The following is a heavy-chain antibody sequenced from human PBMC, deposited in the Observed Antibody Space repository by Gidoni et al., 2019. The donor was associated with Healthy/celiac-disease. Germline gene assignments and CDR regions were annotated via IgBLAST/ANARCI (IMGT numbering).Heavy chain of an antibody. J-gene: IGHJ4*02. CDR1: GFTLRGYA. Sequence: QVQLVESGGGVVQPGRSLSLSCAASGFTLRGYAMHWVRQAPGKGLEWVAVISYDGSNKYYADSVKGRFTISRDNSKNTLYLQMNSLRAEDTAVYYCARDLPSYSSGWPLGYWGQGTLVTVSS. V-gene: IGHV3-30-3*01. CDR3: ARDLPSYSSGWPLGY. D-gene: IGHD6-19*01. CDR2: ISYDGSNK.